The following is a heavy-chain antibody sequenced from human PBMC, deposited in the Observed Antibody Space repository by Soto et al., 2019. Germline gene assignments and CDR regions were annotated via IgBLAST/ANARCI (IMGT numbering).Heavy chain of an antibody. Sequence: GGSLRLSCAASGFSFSEYSMTWVRQDPGKGLQWVSAISGNTATSHYADSVKGRFTISRDHSRDTLYLQMNSLRVEDTAIYYCAKPLQQWLLQGSGVDGWGQGSTVTVSS. CDR1: GFSFSEYS. V-gene: IGHV3-23*01. CDR3: AKPLQQWLLQGSGVDG. CDR2: ISGNTATS. D-gene: IGHD6-19*01. J-gene: IGHJ6*02.